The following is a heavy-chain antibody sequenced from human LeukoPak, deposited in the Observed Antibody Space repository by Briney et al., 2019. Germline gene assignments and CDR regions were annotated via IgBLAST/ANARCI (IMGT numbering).Heavy chain of an antibody. V-gene: IGHV4-59*01. D-gene: IGHD6-13*01. Sequence: SETLSLTCTVSGGSISSDYWSWIRQPPGKGLEWIGYIYYSGSTNYNLSLKSRVTISVDTSKNQFSLKLSSVTAADTAVYYCARGRYDSSWSRFDYWGQGTLVTVSS. CDR1: GGSISSDY. J-gene: IGHJ4*02. CDR2: IYYSGST. CDR3: ARGRYDSSWSRFDY.